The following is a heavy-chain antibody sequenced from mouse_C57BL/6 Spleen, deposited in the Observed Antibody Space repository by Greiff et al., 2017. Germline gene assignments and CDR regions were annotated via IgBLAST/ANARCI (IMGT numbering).Heavy chain of an antibody. D-gene: IGHD1-1*01. V-gene: IGHV1-82*01. J-gene: IGHJ1*03. CDR2: IYPGDGDT. CDR1: GYAFSSSW. Sequence: VQLQQSGPELVKPGASVKISCKASGYAFSSSWMNWVKQRPGKGLEWIGRIYPGDGDTNYNGKFKGKATLTADKSSSTASMQLSSLTSEDSAVYFCARSTDYYGSSHWYFDVWGTGTTVTVSS. CDR3: ARSTDYYGSSHWYFDV.